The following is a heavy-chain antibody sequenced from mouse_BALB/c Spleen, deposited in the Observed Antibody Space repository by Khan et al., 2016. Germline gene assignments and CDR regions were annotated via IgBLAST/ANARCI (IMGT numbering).Heavy chain of an antibody. CDR1: GFNIKDAY. Sequence: VQLQQSGAELVKPGASLKLSCTVSGFNIKDAYIHWVIQRPEQGLEWIGRIDPANVNTKYDPKFQGKATITADTSSNTAYLQLSSLTSEDAAGYYCSDLGQYWGEGPLVTVPA. CDR2: IDPANVNT. J-gene: IGHJ3*01. V-gene: IGHV14-3*02. CDR3: SDLGQY. D-gene: IGHD3-3*01.